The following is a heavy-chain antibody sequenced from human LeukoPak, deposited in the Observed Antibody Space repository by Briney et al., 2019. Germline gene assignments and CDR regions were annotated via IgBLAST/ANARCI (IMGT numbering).Heavy chain of an antibody. J-gene: IGHJ4*02. CDR1: GFTFSSYW. CDR2: ISSSSSYI. V-gene: IGHV3-21*01. CDR3: AGQAGDGYNSDY. Sequence: PGGSLRLSCAASGFTFSSYWMSWVRQAPGKGLEWVSSISSSSSYIYYADSVKGRFTISRDNAKNSLYLQMNSLRAEDTAVYYCAGQAGDGYNSDYWGQGTLVTVSS. D-gene: IGHD5-24*01.